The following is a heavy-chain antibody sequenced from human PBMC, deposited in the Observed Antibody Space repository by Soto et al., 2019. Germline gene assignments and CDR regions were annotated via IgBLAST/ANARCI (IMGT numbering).Heavy chain of an antibody. CDR3: AGCGSIVVPTRRLMDV. CDR2: ICNSGTT. V-gene: IGHV4-59*03. J-gene: IGHJ6*03. Sequence: QVQLQESGPTLVKPSETLSLTCTVSGGSIRSYCWTWIRQPPGEGLEWIGCICNSGTTNYNPSLKSQVAIAIDTQNNQFSLQLSSVTVADTAFYYCAGCGSIVVPTRRLMDVWGKGTTVTVSS. D-gene: IGHD2-2*01. CDR1: GGSIRSYC.